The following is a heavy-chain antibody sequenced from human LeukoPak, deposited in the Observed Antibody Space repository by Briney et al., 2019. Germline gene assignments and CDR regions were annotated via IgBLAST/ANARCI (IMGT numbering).Heavy chain of an antibody. J-gene: IGHJ5*02. CDR3: ARDPTAYCGGDCP. V-gene: IGHV1-69*01. D-gene: IGHD2-21*01. CDR2: IIPIFGTA. Sequence: ASVKVSCKASGGTFSSYAISWVRHAPGQGLEWMGGIIPIFGTANYAQKFQGRVTITADESTSTAYMELSSLRSEDTAAYYCARDPTAYCGGDCPWGQGTLVTVSS. CDR1: GGTFSSYA.